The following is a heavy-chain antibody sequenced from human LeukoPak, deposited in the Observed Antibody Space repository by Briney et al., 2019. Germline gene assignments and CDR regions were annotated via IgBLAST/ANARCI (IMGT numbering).Heavy chain of an antibody. CDR1: GGSISSGGYY. V-gene: IGHV4-31*03. J-gene: IGHJ3*02. CDR2: IYYSGST. CDR3: ARGRWARRAKTNDAFDI. Sequence: TSETLSLTCTVSGGSISSGGYYWSWIRQHPGKGLEWIGYIYYSGSTYYNPSLKSRVTISVDTSKNQFSLKLSSVTAADTAVYYCARGRWARRAKTNDAFDIWGQGTMVTVSS. D-gene: IGHD5-24*01.